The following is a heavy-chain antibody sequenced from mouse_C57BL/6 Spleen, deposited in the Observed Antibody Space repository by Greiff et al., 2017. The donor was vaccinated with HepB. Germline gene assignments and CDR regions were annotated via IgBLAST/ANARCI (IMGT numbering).Heavy chain of an antibody. D-gene: IGHD2-5*01. CDR2: IWRGGST. Sequence: QVQLQQSGPGLVQPSQSLSITCTVSGFSLTSYGVHWVRQSPGKGLEWLGVIWRGGSTDYNAAFMSRLSITKDNSKSQVFFKMNSLQADDTAIYYCAKNAGYSNYHAMDYWGQGTSVTVSS. CDR1: GFSLTSYG. CDR3: AKNAGYSNYHAMDY. V-gene: IGHV2-5*01. J-gene: IGHJ4*01.